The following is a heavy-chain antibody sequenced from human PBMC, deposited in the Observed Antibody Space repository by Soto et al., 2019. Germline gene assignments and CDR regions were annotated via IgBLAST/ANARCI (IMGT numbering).Heavy chain of an antibody. CDR2: INPNSGGT. CDR3: ARESEDLTSNFDY. Sequence: ASVKVSCKASGDTFSDYYIHWVRQAPGQGLEWMGWINPNSGGTNRVQKFEGRVTMTRDTSISTAYMEVSRLRSDDTAVYYCARESEDLTSNFDYWGQGTLVTVSS. V-gene: IGHV1-2*02. CDR1: GDTFSDYY. J-gene: IGHJ4*02.